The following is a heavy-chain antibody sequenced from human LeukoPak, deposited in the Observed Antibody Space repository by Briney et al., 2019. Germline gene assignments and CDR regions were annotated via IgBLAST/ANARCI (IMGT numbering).Heavy chain of an antibody. V-gene: IGHV4-59*01. Sequence: SETLSLTCTVSGGSISSYYWSWIRQPPGKGLEWIGYIYYSGSTNYNPSLKSRVTISVDTSKNQFSLKLRSVTAADTAVYYCARGVSPMFTLGGVIVTYFDYGGRGPLATVSS. CDR2: IYYSGST. CDR3: ARGVSPMFTLGGVIVTYFDY. J-gene: IGHJ4*02. CDR1: GGSISSYY. D-gene: IGHD3-16*02.